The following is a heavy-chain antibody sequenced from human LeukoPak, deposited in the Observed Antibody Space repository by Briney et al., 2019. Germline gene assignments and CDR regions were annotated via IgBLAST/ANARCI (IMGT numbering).Heavy chain of an antibody. V-gene: IGHV3-30*03. Sequence: GGSLRLSFAGSLFTFRSYGIHWLRQAPGKGLEWVAVISYDGSHKYYADSVKGRFTIYRDNSKNTLYLQMNSLRAEDTAVYYCATGIYYYYSSDYSSFDYWGRGPVVTVSS. CDR3: ATGIYYYYSSDYSSFDY. CDR2: ISYDGSHK. J-gene: IGHJ4*02. CDR1: LFTFRSYG. D-gene: IGHD3-22*01.